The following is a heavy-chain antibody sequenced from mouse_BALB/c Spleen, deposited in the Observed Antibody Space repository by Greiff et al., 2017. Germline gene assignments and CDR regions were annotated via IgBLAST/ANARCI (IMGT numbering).Heavy chain of an antibody. D-gene: IGHD1-1*01. CDR3: ARDYYGSSYDSLFDD. J-gene: IGHJ2*01. V-gene: IGHV1-54*01. Sequence: VKLMESGAELVRPGTSVKVSCKASGYAFTNYLIEWVKQRPGQGLEWIGVINPGSGGTNYNEKFKGKATLTADKSSSTAYMPLSSLTSDDSAVYFCARDYYGSSYDSLFDDWGQGTTLTVSS. CDR2: INPGSGGT. CDR1: GYAFTNYL.